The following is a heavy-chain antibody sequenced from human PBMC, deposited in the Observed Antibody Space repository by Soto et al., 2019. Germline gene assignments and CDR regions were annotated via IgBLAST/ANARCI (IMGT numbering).Heavy chain of an antibody. Sequence: QVQLQQWGAGLLKPSETLSLTCAVYGGSFSGYYWSWIRQPPGKGLEWIGELNHSGSTNYNPSLKSRVTISVDTSKYQFSLKLSSVTAAYTAVYYCARVESDCSGGSCYYYYYYYYMDVWGKGTTVTVSS. CDR3: ARVESDCSGGSCYYYYYYYYMDV. CDR1: GGSFSGYY. CDR2: LNHSGST. D-gene: IGHD2-15*01. V-gene: IGHV4-34*01. J-gene: IGHJ6*03.